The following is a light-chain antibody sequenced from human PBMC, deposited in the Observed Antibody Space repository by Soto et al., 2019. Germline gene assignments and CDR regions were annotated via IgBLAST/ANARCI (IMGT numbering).Light chain of an antibody. J-gene: IGKJ3*01. CDR3: QQSYSMSFT. Sequence: DIQMTQSPSSLSASVGDRVTITCRASQSISSYLNWYQQKPGKAPKFLIYAASSLQSGVPSRFSGSGSGTDFTLTISSLQPEDFATYYCQQSYSMSFTFGPGTKGDIK. CDR1: QSISSY. V-gene: IGKV1-39*01. CDR2: AAS.